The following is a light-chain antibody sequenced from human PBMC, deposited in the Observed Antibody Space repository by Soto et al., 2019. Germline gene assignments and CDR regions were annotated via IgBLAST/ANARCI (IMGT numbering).Light chain of an antibody. CDR1: QSISNF. J-gene: IGKJ3*01. V-gene: IGKV1-39*01. CDR3: QQSYSTLFT. Sequence: DIPMTQSPSSLSASVGDRVTITCRASQSISNFLNWYQQKPGKAPKLLIYAASSLQSGVPLRFSGTGSGTDFTLTISSLQPEDFATYYCQQSYSTLFTFGPGTKVDIK. CDR2: AAS.